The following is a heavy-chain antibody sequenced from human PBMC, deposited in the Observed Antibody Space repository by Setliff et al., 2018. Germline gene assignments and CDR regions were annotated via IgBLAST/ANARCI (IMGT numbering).Heavy chain of an antibody. CDR3: AGGTIVAPGGYFYYMDV. D-gene: IGHD6-6*01. Sequence: LSLTCAVSGFSISSGYYWGWIRQPPGKGLDWVGNIYYSGTNYNPSLKSRVTISVDTSKHQISLKLNSVTAADTAVYYCAGGTIVAPGGYFYYMDVWGKGATVTVS. CDR2: IYYSGT. J-gene: IGHJ6*03. V-gene: IGHV4-38-2*01. CDR1: GFSISSGYY.